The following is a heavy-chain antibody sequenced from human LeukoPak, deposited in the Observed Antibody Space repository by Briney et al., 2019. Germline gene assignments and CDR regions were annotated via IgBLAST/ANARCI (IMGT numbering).Heavy chain of an antibody. D-gene: IGHD5-12*01. Sequence: ASVKVSCKASGYSFTGYYMHWVRQAPGQGLEWMGWINPNSGGTNYAQKFQGRVTMTRDTSISTAYMEVSRLTSDDTAVFYCAREGSGYPYWGQGTLVAVSS. J-gene: IGHJ4*02. CDR3: AREGSGYPY. CDR2: INPNSGGT. V-gene: IGHV1-2*02. CDR1: GYSFTGYY.